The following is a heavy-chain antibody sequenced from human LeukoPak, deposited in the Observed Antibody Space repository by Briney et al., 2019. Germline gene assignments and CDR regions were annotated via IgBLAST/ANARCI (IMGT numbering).Heavy chain of an antibody. Sequence: PSETLSLTCTVSDGSISSYYWSWIRQSPGKGLEWIGYIYYSGSTNYNPSLKSRVTMSVDTSKNQFSLKLSSVTAADTAVYYCARTKIRGYSYGRGENWFDPWGQGTLVTVSS. D-gene: IGHD5-18*01. J-gene: IGHJ5*02. V-gene: IGHV4-59*01. CDR1: DGSISSYY. CDR3: ARTKIRGYSYGRGENWFDP. CDR2: IYYSGST.